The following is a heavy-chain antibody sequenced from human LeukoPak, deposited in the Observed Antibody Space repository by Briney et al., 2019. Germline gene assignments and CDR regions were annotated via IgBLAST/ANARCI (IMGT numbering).Heavy chain of an antibody. CDR1: GYTFTSHG. D-gene: IGHD5-24*01. CDR3: ARVLSSSHPDGYYYYYYMDV. J-gene: IGHJ6*03. V-gene: IGHV1-18*01. Sequence: GASVKVSCKASGYTFTSHGISWVRQAPGQGLEWMGWISVYNGNTNYAQKVQGRVTMTTDTSTSTAYMEMRSLRSDDTAVYYCARVLSSSHPDGYYYYYYMDVWGTGTTVTVSS. CDR2: ISVYNGNT.